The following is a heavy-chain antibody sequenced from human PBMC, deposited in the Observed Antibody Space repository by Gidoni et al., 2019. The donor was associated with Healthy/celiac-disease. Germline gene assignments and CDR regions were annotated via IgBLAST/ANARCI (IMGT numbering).Heavy chain of an antibody. CDR3: ARTGDFGVVIGAFDI. D-gene: IGHD3-3*01. CDR1: GGSVSSGSYY. Sequence: QVQLQESGPGLVKPSETLSLTCTVSGGSVSSGSYYWSWIRQPPGKGLEWIGYIYYSGSTNYNPSLKSRVTISVDTSKNQFSLKLSSVTAADTAVYYCARTGDFGVVIGAFDIWGQGTMVTVSS. V-gene: IGHV4-61*01. CDR2: IYYSGST. J-gene: IGHJ3*02.